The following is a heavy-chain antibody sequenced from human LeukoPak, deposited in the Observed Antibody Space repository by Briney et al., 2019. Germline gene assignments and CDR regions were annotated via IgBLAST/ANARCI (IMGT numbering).Heavy chain of an antibody. D-gene: IGHD3-9*01. CDR1: GYTFTSYG. J-gene: IGHJ4*02. CDR3: ARNYYDVLTGYSIDY. V-gene: IGHV1-2*02. Sequence: ASVKVSCKASGYTFTSYGISWVRQAPGQGLEWMGWIDPNSGDTNYAQKFQGRVTMTRDTSISTAYMELSRLRSDDTAVYYCARNYYDVLTGYSIDYWGQGTLVTVSS. CDR2: IDPNSGDT.